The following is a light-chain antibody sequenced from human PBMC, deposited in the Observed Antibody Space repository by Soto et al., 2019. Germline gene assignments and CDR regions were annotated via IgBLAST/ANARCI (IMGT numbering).Light chain of an antibody. Sequence: EIVLTQSPATLSLSPGERATLSCRASQSVSSYLAWYQQKPGQAPRLLIYDASNRATGIPARFSGSGSGTDFTLTISSLEPADFAVYNCPQRSNWPLVTFGGGTKVEIK. CDR1: QSVSSY. J-gene: IGKJ4*01. CDR3: PQRSNWPLVT. V-gene: IGKV3-11*01. CDR2: DAS.